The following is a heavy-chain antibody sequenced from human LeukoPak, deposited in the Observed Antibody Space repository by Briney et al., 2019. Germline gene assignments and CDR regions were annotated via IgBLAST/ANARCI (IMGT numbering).Heavy chain of an antibody. CDR2: ISSSSSTI. V-gene: IGHV3-48*01. Sequence: GGSLRLSCAASGFTFSSYSMNWVRQAPGKGLEWVSYISSSSSTIYYADSVKGRFTISRDKAKTSLYLQMNSLRAEDTAVYYCARGTEEGRHWFDRWGQGTLVTVSS. J-gene: IGHJ5*02. D-gene: IGHD3-10*01. CDR3: ARGTEEGRHWFDR. CDR1: GFTFSSYS.